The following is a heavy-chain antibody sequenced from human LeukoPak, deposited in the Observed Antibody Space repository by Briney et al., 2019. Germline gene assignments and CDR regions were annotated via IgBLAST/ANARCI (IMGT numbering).Heavy chain of an antibody. J-gene: IGHJ1*01. CDR2: IYYSGST. V-gene: IGHV4-59*01. D-gene: IGHD6-13*01. CDR3: ARDSSSWSNEYFQH. Sequence: SDTLSLTCTGSGGSISSYYWSWIRQPPGNGLEWIGYIYYSGSTNYNPSLKRRVTISVDTSKNQFSLKLSSVTAADTAVYYCARDSSSWSNEYFQHWGQGTLVTVSS. CDR1: GGSISSYY.